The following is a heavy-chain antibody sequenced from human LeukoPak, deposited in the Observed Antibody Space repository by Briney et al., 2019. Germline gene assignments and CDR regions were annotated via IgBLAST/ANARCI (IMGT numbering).Heavy chain of an antibody. Sequence: PGGSLRLSCAVSGFTFSTYGMHWVRRAPGKGLEWVAVIWYDGSNEFYSDSVKGRFTISRHNSKNTLYLQMNSLRAEDTAVYYCARDSVRDGYNSDYFDFWGQGTLVTVSS. J-gene: IGHJ4*02. CDR2: IWYDGSNE. V-gene: IGHV3-33*01. CDR1: GFTFSTYG. CDR3: ARDSVRDGYNSDYFDF. D-gene: IGHD5-24*01.